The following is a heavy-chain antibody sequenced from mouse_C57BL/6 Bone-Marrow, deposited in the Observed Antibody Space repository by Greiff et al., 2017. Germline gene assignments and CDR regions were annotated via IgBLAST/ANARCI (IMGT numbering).Heavy chain of an antibody. D-gene: IGHD1-1*01. CDR2: ISGGGGNT. J-gene: IGHJ2*01. V-gene: IGHV5-9*01. CDR1: GFTFSSYT. Sequence: EVKLMESGGGLVKPGGSLKLSCAASGFTFSSYTMSWVRQTPEKRLEWVATISGGGGNTYYPDSVKGRFTISRDNAKNTLYLQMSSLRSEDTALXYCASHGYGSSYPCDYWGQGTTRTVSS. CDR3: ASHGYGSSYPCDY.